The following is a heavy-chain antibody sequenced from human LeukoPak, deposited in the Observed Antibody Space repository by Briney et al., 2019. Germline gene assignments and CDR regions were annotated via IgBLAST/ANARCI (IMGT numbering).Heavy chain of an antibody. V-gene: IGHV4-31*03. CDR2: IYNSGNT. CDR3: ARVVHEVGYYFDY. Sequence: SETLSLTCSVSGASIRTGGYYWSWIRQHPGKGLEWSGYIYNSGNTYYSPSLKRRSIISGDTSKNQFSLRLRSVTAADTAVYYCARVVHEVGYYFDYWGQGTLVTVSS. D-gene: IGHD1-26*01. CDR1: GASIRTGGYY. J-gene: IGHJ4*02.